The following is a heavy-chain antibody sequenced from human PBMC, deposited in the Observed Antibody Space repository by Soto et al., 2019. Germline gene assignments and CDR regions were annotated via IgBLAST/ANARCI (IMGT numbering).Heavy chain of an antibody. J-gene: IGHJ6*03. CDR1: GFTFSSYW. D-gene: IGHD3-16*01. CDR2: IKQDGSEK. CDR3: AREGPYDYYYYYYMDV. Sequence: PGGSLSLSCAASGFTFSSYWMSWVRQAPGKGLEWVANIKQDGSEKYYVDSVKGRFTISRDNAKNSLYLQMNSLRAEDTAFYYCAREGPYDYYYYYYMDVWGKGTTVTVSS. V-gene: IGHV3-7*01.